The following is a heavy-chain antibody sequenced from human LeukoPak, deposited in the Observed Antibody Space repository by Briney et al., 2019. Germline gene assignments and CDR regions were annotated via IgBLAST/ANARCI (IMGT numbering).Heavy chain of an antibody. J-gene: IGHJ4*02. CDR2: IWYDGSNE. CDR1: GFTFSSYG. V-gene: IGHV3-33*01. Sequence: GGSLRLSCAAPGFTFSSYGMHWVRQAPGKGLEWVAFIWYDGSNEYYAGSVKGRFTISRDNSRNTLHLQMNNMRAEDTAVYYCARDGVDNWNQKYFFDYWGQGTLVPVSS. D-gene: IGHD1-20*01. CDR3: ARDGVDNWNQKYFFDY.